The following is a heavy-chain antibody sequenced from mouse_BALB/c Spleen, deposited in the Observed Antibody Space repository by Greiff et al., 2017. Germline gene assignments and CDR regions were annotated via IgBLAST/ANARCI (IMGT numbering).Heavy chain of an antibody. Sequence: EVKVVESGGGLVQPGGSRKLSCAASGFTFSSFGMHWVRQAPEKGLEWVAYISSGSSTIYYADTVKGRFTISRDNPKNTLFLQMTSLRSEDTAMYYCARWGYGYDWYFDVWGAGTTVTVAS. CDR2: ISSGSSTI. V-gene: IGHV5-17*02. CDR3: ARWGYGYDWYFDV. CDR1: GFTFSSFG. J-gene: IGHJ1*01. D-gene: IGHD2-2*01.